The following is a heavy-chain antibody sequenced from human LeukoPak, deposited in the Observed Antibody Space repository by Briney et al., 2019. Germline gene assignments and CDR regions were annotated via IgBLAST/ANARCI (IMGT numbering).Heavy chain of an antibody. V-gene: IGHV1-69*05. D-gene: IGHD3-10*01. CDR1: GGTFSSYA. CDR3: AREGNYGSGSYLTPYFDY. CDR2: IIPIFGTA. Sequence: ASVKVSCKASGGTFSSYAISWVRQAPGQGLEWMGGIIPIFGTANYAQKFQGRVTITTDESTSTAYMELSSLRSEDTAVYYCAREGNYGSGSYLTPYFDYWGQGTLVTVSS. J-gene: IGHJ4*02.